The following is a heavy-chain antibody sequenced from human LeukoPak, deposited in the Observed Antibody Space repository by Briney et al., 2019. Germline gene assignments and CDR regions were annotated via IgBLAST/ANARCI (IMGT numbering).Heavy chain of an antibody. CDR3: ARQTDSSGYYCFDY. Sequence: PSETLSLXCTVSGGSISSSSYYWGWIRQPPGKGLEWIGSIYYSGITYYNPSLKSRVTISVDTSKNQLSLKLSSVTAADTAVYYCARQTDSSGYYCFDYWGQGTLVTVSS. V-gene: IGHV4-39*01. CDR2: IYYSGIT. CDR1: GGSISSSSYY. D-gene: IGHD3-22*01. J-gene: IGHJ4*02.